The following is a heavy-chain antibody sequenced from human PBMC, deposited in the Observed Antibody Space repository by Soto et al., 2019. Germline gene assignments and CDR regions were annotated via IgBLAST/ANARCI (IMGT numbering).Heavy chain of an antibody. V-gene: IGHV3-33*01. D-gene: IGHD6-19*01. CDR2: IWYDGSNK. J-gene: IGHJ5*02. Sequence: GGSLRLSCAASGFTFSSYGMHWVRQAPGKGLEWVAVIWYDGSNKYYADSVKGRFTISRDNSKNTLYLQMNSLRAEDTAVYYCARVRSSGWYIEAWFDPWGQGTLVTVSS. CDR1: GFTFSSYG. CDR3: ARVRSSGWYIEAWFDP.